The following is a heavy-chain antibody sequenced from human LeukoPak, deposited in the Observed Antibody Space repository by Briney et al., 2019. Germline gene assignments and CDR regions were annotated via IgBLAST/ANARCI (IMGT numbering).Heavy chain of an antibody. CDR3: ARRGGLLWFGELGRGDYFDY. J-gene: IGHJ4*02. V-gene: IGHV4-34*01. D-gene: IGHD3-10*01. Sequence: GSLRLSCAASGFTFSSYWMSWVRQAPGKGLEWIGEINHSGSTNYNPSLKSRVTISVDTSKNQFSLKLSSVTAADTAVYYCARRGGLLWFGELGRGDYFDYWGQGTLVTVSS. CDR2: INHSGST. CDR1: GFTFSSYW.